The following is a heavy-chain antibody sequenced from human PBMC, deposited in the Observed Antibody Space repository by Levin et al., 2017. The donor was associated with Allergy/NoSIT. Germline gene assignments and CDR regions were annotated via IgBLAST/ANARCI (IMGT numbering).Heavy chain of an antibody. V-gene: IGHV4-39*01. J-gene: IGHJ2*01. CDR3: ARQKFTYYYDSSGYYSDL. D-gene: IGHD3-22*01. CDR1: GGSISSRSYF. CDR2: IHYTGST. Sequence: TLSLTCTVSGGSISSRSYFWGWIRQPPGKGLEWVGSIHYTGSTYYNPSLKSRVTVSVDTSKNQFSLTLSSVPAADTAVYYCARQKFTYYYDSSGYYSDLWGRGTLVTVSS.